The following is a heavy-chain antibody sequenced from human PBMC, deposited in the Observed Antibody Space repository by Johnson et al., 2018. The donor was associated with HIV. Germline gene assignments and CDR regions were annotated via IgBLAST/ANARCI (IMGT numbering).Heavy chain of an antibody. CDR2: IRYDGKDK. D-gene: IGHD3-10*01. J-gene: IGHJ3*02. Sequence: QVQLVESGGGVVQPGGSLRLSCAASGFTFSTYGIHWVRQAPGKGLDWVSFIRYDGKDKYYADFVKGRFTISRDNSKKTLSLQMNSLRPEDTAVYYCAKSSSATYYGDAFDMWGQGTMVTVSS. CDR1: GFTFSTYG. CDR3: AKSSSATYYGDAFDM. V-gene: IGHV3-30*02.